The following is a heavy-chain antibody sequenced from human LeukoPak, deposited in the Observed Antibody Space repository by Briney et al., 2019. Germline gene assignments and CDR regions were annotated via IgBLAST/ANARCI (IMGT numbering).Heavy chain of an antibody. Sequence: GESLKISCKGSGYSFTSYWIGWVRQMPGKGLEWMGIIYPGDSDTRYSPSFQGQVTISADKSISTVYLQWSSLKASDTAMYYCARQKVTIFGVARVLPEWFDPWGQGTLVTVSS. CDR3: ARQKVTIFGVARVLPEWFDP. J-gene: IGHJ5*02. D-gene: IGHD3-3*01. V-gene: IGHV5-51*01. CDR1: GYSFTSYW. CDR2: IYPGDSDT.